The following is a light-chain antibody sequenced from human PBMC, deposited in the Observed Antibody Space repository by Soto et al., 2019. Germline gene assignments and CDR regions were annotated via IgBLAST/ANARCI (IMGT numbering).Light chain of an antibody. Sequence: DILLTQSPSSLSASVLDRVSITCRTSQSISSYLNWYQQKPGEAPTLLIYRASTLQSGVPSRFSGSESGTEFTLTISSLQPEDFATYYCQQSYRLWTFGQGTKVDIK. CDR2: RAS. CDR3: QQSYRLWT. CDR1: QSISSY. J-gene: IGKJ1*01. V-gene: IGKV1-39*01.